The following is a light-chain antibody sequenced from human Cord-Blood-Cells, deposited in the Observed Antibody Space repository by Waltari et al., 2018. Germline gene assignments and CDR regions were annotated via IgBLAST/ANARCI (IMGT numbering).Light chain of an antibody. CDR3: QQRSNWPRT. CDR1: QSVSSY. CDR2: DAS. V-gene: IGKV3-11*01. Sequence: EIVLTQSPATLSLSPGERATPSCRASQSVSSYLAWYQQKPGQAPRLLIYDASNRATGSPARFSGSGSGTDFTLTISSLEPEDFAVYYCQQRSNWPRTFGPGTKVDIK. J-gene: IGKJ3*01.